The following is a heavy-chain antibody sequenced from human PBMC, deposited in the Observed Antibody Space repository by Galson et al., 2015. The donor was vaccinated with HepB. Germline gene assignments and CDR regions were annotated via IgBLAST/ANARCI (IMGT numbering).Heavy chain of an antibody. D-gene: IGHD2-2*02. CDR1: GFSFSNFA. CDR2: IDDSGGDT. Sequence: SLRLSCAASGFSFSNFAMSWVRQAPGKGLEWVSAIDDSGGDTYYTDSVKGRFTVSRDNSKNTLFLQMISLRAEDTAMYYCAKVYCNNISCYKFNDHWGPGTLLTVSS. V-gene: IGHV3-23*01. J-gene: IGHJ5*02. CDR3: AKVYCNNISCYKFNDH.